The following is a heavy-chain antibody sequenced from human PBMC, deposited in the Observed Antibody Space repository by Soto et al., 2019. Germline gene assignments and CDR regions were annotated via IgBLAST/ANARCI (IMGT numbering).Heavy chain of an antibody. Sequence: ASGKVSGKAACYTFTSYGISCVRQAPGQGLEWMGWISAYNDNINYAQNFQGRVTMTTDTSTSTAYMELRSLRSDDTAVYYCARDRLGSNGDYWGQGTLVTAPQ. CDR3: ARDRLGSNGDY. CDR1: CYTFTSYG. D-gene: IGHD1-1*01. J-gene: IGHJ4*02. CDR2: ISAYNDNI. V-gene: IGHV1-18*04.